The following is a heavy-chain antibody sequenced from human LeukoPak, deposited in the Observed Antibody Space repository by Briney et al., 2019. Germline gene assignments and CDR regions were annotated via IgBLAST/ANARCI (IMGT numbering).Heavy chain of an antibody. CDR1: GYTFTGYY. CDR3: ARGYDFWSGYYDY. CDR2: INPNSGGT. D-gene: IGHD3-3*01. Sequence: ASVKVSCKASGYTFTGYYMHWVRQAPGQGLEWMGWINPNSGGTNYAQKFQGRVTMTRDTSISTAYMELGRLRSDDTAVYYCARGYDFWSGYYDYWGQGTLVTVSS. V-gene: IGHV1-2*02. J-gene: IGHJ4*02.